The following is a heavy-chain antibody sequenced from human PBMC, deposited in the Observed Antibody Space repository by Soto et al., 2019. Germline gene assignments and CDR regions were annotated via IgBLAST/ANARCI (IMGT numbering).Heavy chain of an antibody. CDR3: TIGSWSGEVFDI. CDR2: IIPMLGIR. CDR1: GGTFSTYS. J-gene: IGHJ3*02. D-gene: IGHD2-21*01. Sequence: QVQLVQSGAEVKKPGSSVKVSCKDSGGTFSTYSMFWVRQAPGKGLEWMGRIIPMLGIRNYAQRFQDRVTITADKSTATAHMELSSLRSEDTALYYCTIGSWSGEVFDIWGQGTMVTVSS. V-gene: IGHV1-69*02.